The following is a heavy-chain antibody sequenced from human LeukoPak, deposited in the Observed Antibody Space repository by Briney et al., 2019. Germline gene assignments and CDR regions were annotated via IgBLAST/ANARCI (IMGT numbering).Heavy chain of an antibody. Sequence: ASVKVSCKASGYTFTSYYMHWVRQAPGQGLEWMGIINPSGGSTSYAQKFQGRVTMTTDTSTNTVYMELSSLRSEDTAMYYCARDLRSSLGGPALGAADYWGQGTLVTVSS. CDR2: INPSGGST. CDR1: GYTFTSYY. D-gene: IGHD4-17*01. CDR3: ARDLRSSLGGPALGAADY. J-gene: IGHJ4*02. V-gene: IGHV1-46*01.